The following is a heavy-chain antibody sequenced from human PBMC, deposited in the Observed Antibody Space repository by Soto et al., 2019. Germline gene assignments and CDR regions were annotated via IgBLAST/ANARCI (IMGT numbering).Heavy chain of an antibody. Sequence: GGSLRLSCSASGFTFSSYAMHWVRQAPGKGLEYVSAISSKGGSTYYADSVKGRFTISRDNSKNTLYLQMNSLRAEDTAVYYCARSPTVTAHYYYYYMDVWGKGTTVTVSS. D-gene: IGHD4-17*01. CDR1: GFTFSSYA. CDR2: ISSKGGST. CDR3: ARSPTVTAHYYYYYMDV. J-gene: IGHJ6*03. V-gene: IGHV3-64*04.